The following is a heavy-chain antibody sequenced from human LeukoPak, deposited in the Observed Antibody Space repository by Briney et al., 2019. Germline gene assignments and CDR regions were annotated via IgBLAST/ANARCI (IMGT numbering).Heavy chain of an antibody. D-gene: IGHD5-12*01. Sequence: GGSLRLSCAASGFTFTNYAMHWVRQAPGRGLEWVAVIWYDGSNKYYADSVKGRFTISRDNSENTLYLQMNSLRAEDTAVYYCAREVDSGSPGPGYWGQGTLVTVSS. CDR1: GFTFTNYA. CDR3: AREVDSGSPGPGY. CDR2: IWYDGSNK. J-gene: IGHJ4*02. V-gene: IGHV3-33*08.